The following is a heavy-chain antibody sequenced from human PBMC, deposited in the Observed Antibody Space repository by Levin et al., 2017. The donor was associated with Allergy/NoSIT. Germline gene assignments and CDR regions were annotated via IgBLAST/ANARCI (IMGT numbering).Heavy chain of an antibody. J-gene: IGHJ3*02. V-gene: IGHV3-30-3*01. CDR2: ISYDGSNK. Sequence: GESLKISCAASGFTFSSYAMHWVRQAPGKGLEWVAVISYDGSNKYYADSVKGRFTISRDNSKNTLYLQMNSLRAEDTAVYYCARDWREVLLWVPGAFDIWGQGTMVTVSS. CDR3: ARDWREVLLWVPGAFDI. D-gene: IGHD3-10*01. CDR1: GFTFSSYA.